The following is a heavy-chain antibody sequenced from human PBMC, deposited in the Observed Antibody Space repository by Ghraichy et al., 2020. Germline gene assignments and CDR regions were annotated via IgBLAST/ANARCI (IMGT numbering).Heavy chain of an antibody. CDR3: ARDHGGSYFSRENYFDY. CDR1: GFTFSSYS. Sequence: GESLNISCAASGFTFSSYSMNWVRQAPGKGLECVSSISSSSSYIYYADSVKGRFTISRDNAKNSLYVQMNSLRAEDTAVYYCARDHGGSYFSRENYFDYWGQGTLVTVSS. J-gene: IGHJ4*02. D-gene: IGHD1-26*01. V-gene: IGHV3-21*01. CDR2: ISSSSSYI.